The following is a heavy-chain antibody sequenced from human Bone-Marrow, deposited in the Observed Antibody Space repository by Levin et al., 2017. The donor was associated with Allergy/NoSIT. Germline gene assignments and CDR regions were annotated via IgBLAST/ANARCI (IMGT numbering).Heavy chain of an antibody. J-gene: IGHJ5*02. CDR1: GFTFSSYW. V-gene: IGHV3-7*04. D-gene: IGHD3-10*01. CDR2: IKQDGSAK. Sequence: PGGSLRLSCAASGFTFSSYWMTWVRQAPGTGLEWVANIKQDGSAKYYADSVRGRFTISRDNAENSLYLQMNSLRAEDTAVYYCARDAGGSGAYYRFSWFDPWGQGTLVTVSS. CDR3: ARDAGGSGAYYRFSWFDP.